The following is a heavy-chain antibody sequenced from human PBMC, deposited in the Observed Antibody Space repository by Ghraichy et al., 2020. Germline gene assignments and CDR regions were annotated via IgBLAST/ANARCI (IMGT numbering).Heavy chain of an antibody. J-gene: IGHJ4*02. CDR3: ARSRGGTSRRFDY. D-gene: IGHD1-1*01. CDR2: IYYSGST. Sequence: LSLTCTVSGGSISSGGYYWSWIRQHPGKGLEWIGYIYYSGSTYYNPSLKSRVTISVDTSKNQFSLKLSSVTAADTAVYYCARSRGGTSRRFDYWGQGTLVTVSS. CDR1: GGSISSGGYY. V-gene: IGHV4-31*03.